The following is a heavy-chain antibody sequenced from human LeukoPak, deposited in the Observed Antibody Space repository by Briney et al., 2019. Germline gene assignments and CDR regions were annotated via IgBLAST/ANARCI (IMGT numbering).Heavy chain of an antibody. CDR3: ARVPSYCSSTSCRRYYFDY. Sequence: ASVKVSCKASGYTFTSYDINWVRQATGQGLEWMGWMNPNSGNTGYAQKFQGRVTITRNTSISTAYMELGSLRSEDTAVYYCARVPSYCSSTSCRRYYFDYWGQGTLVTVSS. D-gene: IGHD2-2*01. J-gene: IGHJ4*02. CDR2: MNPNSGNT. CDR1: GYTFTSYD. V-gene: IGHV1-8*03.